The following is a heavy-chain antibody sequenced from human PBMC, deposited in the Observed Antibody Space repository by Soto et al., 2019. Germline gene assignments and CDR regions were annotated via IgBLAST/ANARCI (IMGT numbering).Heavy chain of an antibody. J-gene: IGHJ4*02. CDR2: ISVSKGNT. CDR3: ATKRGAVSTYDF. Sequence: WASVKVSCKASSYIFSSYGITWVRQAPGQGLEWMGWISVSKGNTKYAQNLQGRVTMTADTSTGTAYLELRSLRSDDTAVYYCATKRGAVSTYDFWGQGTQVTVSS. D-gene: IGHD3-16*01. V-gene: IGHV1-18*04. CDR1: SYIFSSYG.